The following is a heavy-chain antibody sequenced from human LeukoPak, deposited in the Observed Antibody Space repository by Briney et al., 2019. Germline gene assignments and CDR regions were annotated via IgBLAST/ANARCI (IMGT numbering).Heavy chain of an antibody. CDR3: ASVRDGLRRTTPFDY. J-gene: IGHJ4*02. CDR1: GYTFTSYY. CDR2: INPNSGHT. V-gene: IGHV1-2*02. Sequence: GASVKVSCKASGYTFTSYYIHWVRQAPGQGLEWMGWINPNSGHTNYAQKFQGRVTMTRNTSISTAYMELSRLRSDDTAVFYSASVRDGLRRTTPFDYWGQGTLVTVSS. D-gene: IGHD5-12*01.